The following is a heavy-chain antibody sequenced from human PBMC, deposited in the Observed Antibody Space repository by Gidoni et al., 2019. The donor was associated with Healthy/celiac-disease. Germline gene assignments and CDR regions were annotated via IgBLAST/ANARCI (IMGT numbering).Heavy chain of an antibody. CDR3: ARGRWDIVVVSDAFDI. CDR1: GFTFSSYG. J-gene: IGHJ3*02. Sequence: QVQLVESGGGVVQPGRSLRLSCAASGFTFSSYGMHWVRQAPGKGLEWVAVIWYDGSNKYYADSVKGRFTISRDNSKNTLYLQMNSLRAEDTAVYYCARGRWDIVVVSDAFDIWGQGTMVTVSS. CDR2: IWYDGSNK. V-gene: IGHV3-33*01. D-gene: IGHD2-2*01.